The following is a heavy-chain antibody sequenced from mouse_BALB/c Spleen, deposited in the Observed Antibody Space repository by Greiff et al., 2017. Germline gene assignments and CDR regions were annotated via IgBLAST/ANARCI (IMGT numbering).Heavy chain of an antibody. V-gene: IGHV5-4*02. Sequence: EVQRVESGGGLVKPGGSLKLSCAASGFTFSDYYMYWVRQTPEKRLEWVATISDGGSYTYYPDSVKGRFTISRDNAKNNLYLQMSSLKSEDTAMYYCARATPYYAMDYWGQGTSVTVSS. CDR2: ISDGGSYT. D-gene: IGHD5-5*01. CDR3: ARATPYYAMDY. CDR1: GFTFSDYY. J-gene: IGHJ4*01.